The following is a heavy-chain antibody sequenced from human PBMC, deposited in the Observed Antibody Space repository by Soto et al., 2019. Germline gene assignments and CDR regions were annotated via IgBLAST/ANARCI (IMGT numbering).Heavy chain of an antibody. D-gene: IGHD3-22*01. V-gene: IGHV4-59*01. CDR2: IYYSGST. CDR3: ARGKYYYDSSGYQYYFAY. J-gene: IGHJ4*02. CDR1: GGSISSYY. Sequence: AETLSLTCTVSGGSISSYYWSWIRQPPGKGLEWIGYIYYSGSTNYNPSLKSRVTISVDTSKNQFSLKLSSVTAADTAVYYCARGKYYYDSSGYQYYFAYGGRGTLATVS.